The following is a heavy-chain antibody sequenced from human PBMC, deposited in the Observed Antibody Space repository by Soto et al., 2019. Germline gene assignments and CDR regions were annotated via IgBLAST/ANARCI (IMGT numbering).Heavy chain of an antibody. J-gene: IGHJ6*02. CDR2: INPNSGGT. CDR3: ARAEYSSSWYLTSPYYYYGMDV. CDR1: GYTFTGYY. V-gene: IGHV1-2*04. Sequence: ASVKVSCKASGYTFTGYYMHWVRQAPGQGLEWMGWINPNSGGTNYAQKFQGWVTMTRDTSISTAYMELSRLRSDDTAVYYCARAEYSSSWYLTSPYYYYGMDVWGQGTTVTVSS. D-gene: IGHD6-13*01.